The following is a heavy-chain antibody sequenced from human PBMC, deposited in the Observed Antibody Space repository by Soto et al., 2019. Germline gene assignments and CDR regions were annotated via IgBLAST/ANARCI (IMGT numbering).Heavy chain of an antibody. CDR2: IYNNETF. CDR1: GASVSSGSFY. V-gene: IGHV4-61*01. J-gene: IGHJ4*02. D-gene: IGHD6-19*01. CDR3: ARVPLRYSSSHNFDS. Sequence: SETLSLTCSVSGASVSSGSFYWSWVRQPPGKGLEWIGFIYNNETFNYNPSLKSRVTLSVDTSKHQFSLKLSSVTAADTAVYYCARVPLRYSSSHNFDSWGQGALVTVSS.